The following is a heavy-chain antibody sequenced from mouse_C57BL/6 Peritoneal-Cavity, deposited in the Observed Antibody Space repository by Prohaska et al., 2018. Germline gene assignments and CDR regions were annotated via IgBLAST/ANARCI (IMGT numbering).Heavy chain of an antibody. D-gene: IGHD1-1*01. Sequence: QAYLQQSGAELVRPGASVKMSCKASGYTFTSYNMHWVKQTPRQGLEWIGAIYPGNGDTSYNQKFKGKATLTVDKSSSTAYMQRSSLTSEGSAGYFCGRHGSSWFAYWGQGTLVTVSA. CDR2: IYPGNGDT. CDR3: GRHGSSWFAY. J-gene: IGHJ3*01. V-gene: IGHV1-12*01. CDR1: GYTFTSYN.